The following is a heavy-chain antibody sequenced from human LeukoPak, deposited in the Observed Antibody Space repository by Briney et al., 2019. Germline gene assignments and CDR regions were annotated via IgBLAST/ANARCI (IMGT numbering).Heavy chain of an antibody. D-gene: IGHD6-6*01. CDR2: ISNSGGST. V-gene: IGHV3-23*01. CDR3: AKETGSSFDY. CDR1: GFIFSSYA. Sequence: PGGPLRLSCAASGFIFSSYAMNWVRQAPGKGLEWVSGISNSGGSTYYADSVKGRFTISRDNSKNTLYLQMNSLRAEDTAVYYCAKETGSSFDYWGQGTLVTVSS. J-gene: IGHJ4*02.